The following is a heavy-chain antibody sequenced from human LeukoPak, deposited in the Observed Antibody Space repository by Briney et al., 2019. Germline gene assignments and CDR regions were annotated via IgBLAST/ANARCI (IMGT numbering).Heavy chain of an antibody. J-gene: IGHJ4*02. Sequence: RGESLKISCKGSGYTFTNYWIGWVRQMPGKGLEWMGMIYPSDSDTRYSPSFQGQVTISADKSISTAYLQWSSLKASDTAMYYCARLEGNAFLDYWGQGTLVTVS. CDR3: ARLEGNAFLDY. V-gene: IGHV5-51*01. D-gene: IGHD3-3*01. CDR1: GYTFTNYW. CDR2: IYPSDSDT.